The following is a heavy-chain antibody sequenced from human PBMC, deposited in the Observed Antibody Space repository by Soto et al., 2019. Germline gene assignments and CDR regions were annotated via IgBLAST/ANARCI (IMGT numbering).Heavy chain of an antibody. V-gene: IGHV4-59*01. CDR3: ARVLFVGDFDCFDP. Sequence: PSETLSLTCSVSGASISSYYWTWIRQPPGGGLAWIGYMHHTQGTNDNPSLRGRVHMSIDTSMNQFSLRLTSVTAADTAVYYCARVLFVGDFDCFDPWGHGT. D-gene: IGHD3-16*01. CDR2: MHHTQGT. CDR1: GASISSYY. J-gene: IGHJ5*02.